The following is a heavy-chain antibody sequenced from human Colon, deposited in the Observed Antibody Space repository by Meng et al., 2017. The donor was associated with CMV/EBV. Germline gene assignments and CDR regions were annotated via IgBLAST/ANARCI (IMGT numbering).Heavy chain of an antibody. J-gene: IGHJ5*02. CDR1: GSFSGYQ. CDR3: ARGGFGWKSSNWHKWFDP. Sequence: GSFSGYQWNWIRQPPGKGLEWIGEIHHTGITNANPSLKSRVTMSVDTSKNQFSLKLNSVTAADTAVYYCARGGFGWKSSNWHKWFDPWGQGTLVTVSS. CDR2: IHHTGIT. D-gene: IGHD6-13*01. V-gene: IGHV4-34*01.